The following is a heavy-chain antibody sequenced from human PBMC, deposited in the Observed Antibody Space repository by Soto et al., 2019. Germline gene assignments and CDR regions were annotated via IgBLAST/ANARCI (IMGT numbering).Heavy chain of an antibody. J-gene: IGHJ1*01. Sequence: EVQLLESGGGLVQPGGSLRLSCAASGFTFSNYAMSWVRQAPGKGLEWVSAISASGGGTYYADPVKGRFTISRDSSKNPLYLQMSSLRAEDTAVYYCAKDPRVGATSAEYLQYWGQGTLVTVSS. V-gene: IGHV3-23*01. CDR3: AKDPRVGATSAEYLQY. D-gene: IGHD1-26*01. CDR1: GFTFSNYA. CDR2: ISASGGGT.